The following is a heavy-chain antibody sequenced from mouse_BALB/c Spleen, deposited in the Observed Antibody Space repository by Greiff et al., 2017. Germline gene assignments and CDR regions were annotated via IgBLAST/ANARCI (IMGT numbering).Heavy chain of an antibody. CDR1: GFSLTSYC. CDR2: IWAGGST. Sequence: VKLVESGPGLVAPSQSLSITCTVSGFSLTSYCVHWVRQPPGKGLEWLGVIWAGGSTNYNSALMSSLSISKDNSKSQVFLQMNSLPTDDTAMYYCARGGDVFAYWGQGTLVTVSA. CDR3: ARGGDVFAY. V-gene: IGHV2-9*02. J-gene: IGHJ3*01.